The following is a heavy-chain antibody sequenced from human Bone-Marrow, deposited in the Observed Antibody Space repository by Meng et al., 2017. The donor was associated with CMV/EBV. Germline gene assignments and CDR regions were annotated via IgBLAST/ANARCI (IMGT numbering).Heavy chain of an antibody. J-gene: IGHJ4*02. V-gene: IGHV3-30*02. D-gene: IGHD2-8*01. CDR1: GFTFSGYT. CDR3: AKVTANGVY. Sequence: GESLKISCAASGFTFSGYTMNWVRQAPGRGLDWVAFIRFDGSNKYYVDSVMGRFTISRDNSKNTLYLQMNSLRAEDTAVYYCAKVTANGVYWGQGTLVTVSS. CDR2: IRFDGSNK.